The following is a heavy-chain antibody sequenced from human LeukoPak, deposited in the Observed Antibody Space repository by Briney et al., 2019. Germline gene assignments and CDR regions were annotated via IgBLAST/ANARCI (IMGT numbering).Heavy chain of an antibody. CDR2: ISSSGGTT. CDR3: ARAHGRITMIVGAFDI. Sequence: PGGSLRLSCAASGFTFSSYAMSWVRQAPGKGLEWVSSISSSGGTTYYADSVKGRFTISRDYSKNTLYLQMNSLRAEDTALYYCARAHGRITMIVGAFDIWGQGTMVTVSS. V-gene: IGHV3-23*01. CDR1: GFTFSSYA. J-gene: IGHJ3*02. D-gene: IGHD3-22*01.